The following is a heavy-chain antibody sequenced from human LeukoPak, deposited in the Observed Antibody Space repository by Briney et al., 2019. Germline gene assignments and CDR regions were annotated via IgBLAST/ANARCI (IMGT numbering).Heavy chain of an antibody. D-gene: IGHD5-24*01. CDR2: INPSGGST. J-gene: IGHJ4*02. CDR3: ARGRDGYNLRTYFDY. Sequence: ASVKVSCKASGYSFTSYYMHWVRQAPGQGLEWMGVINPSGGSTSYAQKFQGRVTMTRDTSTSTVYMELSSLRSEDTAVYYCARGRDGYNLRTYFDYWGQGTLVTVSS. CDR1: GYSFTSYY. V-gene: IGHV1-46*01.